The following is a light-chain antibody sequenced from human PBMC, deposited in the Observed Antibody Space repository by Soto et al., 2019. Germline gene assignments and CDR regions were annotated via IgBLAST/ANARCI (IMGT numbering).Light chain of an antibody. Sequence: EIVLTQSPGTVSLSPGERATLSCRASQTVSSSFLAWYQQKPGQAPRLLIYGASTRATGIPDRFSGSGSGTDFTLTISRLEPEDFAVYHCQQYGRSPLTFGGGTKVDIK. J-gene: IGKJ4*01. CDR3: QQYGRSPLT. CDR1: QTVSSSF. CDR2: GAS. V-gene: IGKV3-20*01.